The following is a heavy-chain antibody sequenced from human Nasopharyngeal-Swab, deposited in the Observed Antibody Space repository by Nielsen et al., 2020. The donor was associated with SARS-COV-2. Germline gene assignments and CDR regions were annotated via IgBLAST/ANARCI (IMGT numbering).Heavy chain of an antibody. Sequence: GESLKISCAASGFLFSASALHWVRQASGKGLEWVGRIGDKDHNYATTYGASVQGRFTISRDDSKNTAFLQMDSLKTEDTALYYCTTDFYFDYWGQGTLVTVSS. CDR3: TTDFYFDY. CDR2: IGDKDHNYAT. CDR1: GFLFSASA. J-gene: IGHJ4*02. V-gene: IGHV3-73*01.